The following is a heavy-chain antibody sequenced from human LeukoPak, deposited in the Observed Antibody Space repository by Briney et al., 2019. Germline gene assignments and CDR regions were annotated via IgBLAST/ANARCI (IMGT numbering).Heavy chain of an antibody. J-gene: IGHJ4*02. V-gene: IGHV3-20*04. CDR2: IRNGTRT. CDR3: ARKLVYYDSSGYYQPTHYFDY. CDR1: GFTFSNYA. D-gene: IGHD3-22*01. Sequence: GGSLRLSCAGSGFTFSNYAMSWVRQVPGKGLEWVSGIRNGTRTGYADSVKGRFTISRDNAKNSLYLQMNSLRAEDTAFYYCARKLVYYDSSGYYQPTHYFDYWGQGTLVTVSS.